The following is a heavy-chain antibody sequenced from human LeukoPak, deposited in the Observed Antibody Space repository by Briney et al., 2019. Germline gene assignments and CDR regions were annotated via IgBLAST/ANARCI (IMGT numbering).Heavy chain of an antibody. V-gene: IGHV1-24*01. CDR2: FDPEDGET. D-gene: IGHD2-2*02. CDR3: ATLAIVVVPAAIRGNGMDV. J-gene: IGHJ6*02. CDR1: GYTLTELS. Sequence: GASVTVSCKVSGYTLTELSMHWVRQAPGKGLERGGGFDPEDGETIYAQKFQGRVTMTEDTSTDTAYMELSSLRSEDTAVYYCATLAIVVVPAAIRGNGMDVWGQGTTVTVSS.